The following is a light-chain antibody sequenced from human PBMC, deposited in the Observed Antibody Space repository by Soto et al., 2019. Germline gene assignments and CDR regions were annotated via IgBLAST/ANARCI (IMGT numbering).Light chain of an antibody. CDR3: SSYTSSSTLGV. V-gene: IGLV2-14*01. CDR1: SSDVGGYNY. CDR2: EVS. Sequence: QSALTQPASVSGSPGQSITISCTGTSSDVGGYNYVSWYQQHPGKAPKLMIYEVSNRPSGVSNRFSGSKSGNTASLTISGRQAEDEADYYCSSYTSSSTLGVFGNGTKLTVL. J-gene: IGLJ1*01.